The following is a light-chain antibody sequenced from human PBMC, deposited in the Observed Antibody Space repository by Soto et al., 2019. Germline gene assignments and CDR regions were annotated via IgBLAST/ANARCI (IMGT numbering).Light chain of an antibody. Sequence: QSALTQPPSASGSPGQSVTSSCTGTSSDVGGYNYASWYQQHPGKAPKLMIYEVSKRPSGVPDRFSGSKSGNTASLTVSGLQAEDEADCYCSSYAGSNNFVFGTGTKVTVL. V-gene: IGLV2-8*01. CDR2: EVS. CDR3: SSYAGSNNFV. CDR1: SSDVGGYNY. J-gene: IGLJ1*01.